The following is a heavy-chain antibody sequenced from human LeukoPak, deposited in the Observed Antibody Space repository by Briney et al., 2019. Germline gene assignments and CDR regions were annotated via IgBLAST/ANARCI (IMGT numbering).Heavy chain of an antibody. D-gene: IGHD3-22*01. V-gene: IGHV3-48*04. CDR1: GFTFSSYS. J-gene: IGHJ4*02. Sequence: GGSLRLSCAASGFTFSSYSIDWVRQAPGKGLEWLSYISSSSSTIYYADSVKGRFTISRDNAKNSVYLQMDSLRAEDTAVYYCARVWSSGYTKDYWGQGTLVTVSS. CDR2: ISSSSSTI. CDR3: ARVWSSGYTKDY.